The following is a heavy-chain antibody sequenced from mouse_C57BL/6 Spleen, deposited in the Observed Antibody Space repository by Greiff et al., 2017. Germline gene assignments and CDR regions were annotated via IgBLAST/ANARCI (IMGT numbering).Heavy chain of an antibody. CDR1: GFTFSSYA. J-gene: IGHJ4*01. CDR3: ARDRRITTVVEDYYAMDY. V-gene: IGHV5-4*01. CDR2: LSDGGSYT. D-gene: IGHD1-1*01. Sequence: EVKLVESGGGLVKPGGSLKLSCAASGFTFSSYAMSWVRQTQETRLEWVATLSDGGSYTYYPDNVKGRFTISRGNAKNNLYLQMSHLKSEDTAMYYGARDRRITTVVEDYYAMDYWGQGTSVTVSS.